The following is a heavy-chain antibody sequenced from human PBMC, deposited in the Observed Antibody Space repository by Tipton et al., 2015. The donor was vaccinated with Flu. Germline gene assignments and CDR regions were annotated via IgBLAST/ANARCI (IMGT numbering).Heavy chain of an antibody. CDR3: ARGRDYVYYHAMDV. J-gene: IGHJ6*02. D-gene: IGHD3-10*02. CDR2: IWYDGSDK. V-gene: IGHV3-33*01. CDR1: GFSFSSYG. Sequence: QLVQSGGGVVQPGRSLRLSCAASGFSFSSYGMHWVRQAPGKGLEWVAAIWYDGSDKYYADSVKGRFTISRDNAKNTLYLQMNSLRAEDTALYFCARGRDYVYYHAMDVWGQGTTVTVSS.